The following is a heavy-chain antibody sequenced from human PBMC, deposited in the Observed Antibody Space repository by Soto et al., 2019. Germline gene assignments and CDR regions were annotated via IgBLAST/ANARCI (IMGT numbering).Heavy chain of an antibody. Sequence: QVQLVQSGAEVKKPGSSVKVSCKTSGGTFGSYGISWVRQAPGQGFEWMGGIIPIFGTANYAQKFQGRVTITADESTSTAYMELSSLRSEDTAVYFCAREGFSGSYYGYWGQGTLVTVSS. CDR1: GGTFGSYG. V-gene: IGHV1-69*01. CDR3: AREGFSGSYYGY. D-gene: IGHD1-26*01. CDR2: IIPIFGTA. J-gene: IGHJ4*02.